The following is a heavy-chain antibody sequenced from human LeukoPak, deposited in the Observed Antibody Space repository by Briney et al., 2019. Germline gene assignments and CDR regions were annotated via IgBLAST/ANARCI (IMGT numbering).Heavy chain of an antibody. CDR1: GGTFSSYA. CDR2: INPNSGDT. D-gene: IGHD2-2*01. Sequence: ASVKDSCKASGGTFSSYAISWVRQAPGQGLEWMGRINPNSGDTNYAQNFQGRVTMTRDTSISTAYMELSRLRSDDTAVYYCARDYCSSTSCLFDYWGQGTLVTVSS. J-gene: IGHJ4*02. V-gene: IGHV1-2*06. CDR3: ARDYCSSTSCLFDY.